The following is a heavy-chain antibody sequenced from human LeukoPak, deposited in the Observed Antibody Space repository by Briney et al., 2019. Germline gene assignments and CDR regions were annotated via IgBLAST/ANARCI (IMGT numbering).Heavy chain of an antibody. V-gene: IGHV1-18*01. CDR1: GYTFSTYG. Sequence: ASVKVSCKASGYTFSTYGISWVRQAPGQGLEWMGWVSGYNGNTNNAQNVQGRATMTIDTSTSTAYVELRSLRSDDTAVYYCARDSGDLLPITYFDFWGQGTLVTVSS. J-gene: IGHJ4*02. CDR3: ARDSGDLLPITYFDF. CDR2: VSGYNGNT. D-gene: IGHD3-10*01.